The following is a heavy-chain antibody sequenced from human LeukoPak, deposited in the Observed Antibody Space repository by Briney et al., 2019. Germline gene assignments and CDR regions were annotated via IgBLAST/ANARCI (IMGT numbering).Heavy chain of an antibody. CDR1: GFTFSSYW. CDR2: IKQDGSEK. CDR3: ARDYWSYDYVWGSYRIPDY. Sequence: GGSLRLSCAASGFTFSSYWMSWVRQAPGKGLEWVANIKQDGSEKYYVDSVKGRFTISRDNAKNSLYLQMNSLRAEDTAVYYCARDYWSYDYVWGSYRIPDYWGQGTLVTVSS. D-gene: IGHD3-16*02. V-gene: IGHV3-7*01. J-gene: IGHJ4*02.